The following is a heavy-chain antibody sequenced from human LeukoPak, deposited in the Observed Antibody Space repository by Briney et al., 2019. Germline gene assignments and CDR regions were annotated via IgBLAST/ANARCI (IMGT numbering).Heavy chain of an antibody. Sequence: SVKVSCKASGGTFSSYAISWVRQAPGQGLEWMGGIIPIFGTANYTQKFQGRVTITADESTSTAYMELSSLRSEDTAVYYCAREIAAAHDAFDIWGQGTMVTVSS. D-gene: IGHD6-13*01. CDR1: GGTFSSYA. J-gene: IGHJ3*02. V-gene: IGHV1-69*13. CDR2: IIPIFGTA. CDR3: AREIAAAHDAFDI.